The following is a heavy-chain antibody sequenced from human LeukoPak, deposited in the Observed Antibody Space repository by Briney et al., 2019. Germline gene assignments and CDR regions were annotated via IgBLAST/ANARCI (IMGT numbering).Heavy chain of an antibody. CDR3: AKDLWFGELSNFDY. V-gene: IGHV3-30*18. J-gene: IGHJ4*02. CDR1: GYTFTSYG. Sequence: SCKASGYTFTSYGMHWVRQAPGKGLEWVAVISYDGSNKYYADSVKGRFTISRDNSKNTLYLQMNSLRAEDTAVYYCAKDLWFGELSNFDYWGQGTLVTVSS. D-gene: IGHD3-10*01. CDR2: ISYDGSNK.